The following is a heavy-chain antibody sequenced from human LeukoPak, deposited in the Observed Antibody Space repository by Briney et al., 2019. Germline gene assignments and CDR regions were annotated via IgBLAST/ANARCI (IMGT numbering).Heavy chain of an antibody. CDR1: GFTVSSNY. V-gene: IGHV3-53*05. J-gene: IGHJ4*02. CDR2: IYSGGST. Sequence: GGSLRLSCAASGFTVSSNYMSWVRQAPGKGLEWVSVIYSGGSTYYADSVKGRFTISRDNAKNSLYLQMNSLRAEDMALYYCAKGPASSSFYYFDYWGQGTLVTVSS. CDR3: AKGPASSSFYYFDY. D-gene: IGHD6-6*01.